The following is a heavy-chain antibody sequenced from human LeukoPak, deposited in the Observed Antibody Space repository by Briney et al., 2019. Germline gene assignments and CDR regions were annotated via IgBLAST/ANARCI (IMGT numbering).Heavy chain of an antibody. CDR1: GYSFTGYY. CDR2: INPNIGGT. J-gene: IGHJ6*02. CDR3: ARGGGGSGTYISYAMDV. Sequence: GASVKVSCKASGYSFTGYYMHWVRQAPGQGLEWMGWINPNIGGTDYAQQFQGRLTMTRDTSISTAYMELRGLRSDHRAVYYCARGGGGSGTYISYAMDVWGQGTTVTVSS. D-gene: IGHD3-10*01. V-gene: IGHV1-2*02.